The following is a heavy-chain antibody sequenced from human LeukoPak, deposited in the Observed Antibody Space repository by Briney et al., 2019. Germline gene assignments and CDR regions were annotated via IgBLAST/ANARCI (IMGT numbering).Heavy chain of an antibody. J-gene: IGHJ3*02. CDR3: ARRVYDSSDFDI. CDR2: IIPILGTA. Sequence: SVKVSCKASGGTFSSYAISWVRQAPGQGLEWMGRIIPILGTANYAQKFQGRVTITADKSTSTAYMELSSLRSEDTAVYYCARRVYDSSDFDIWGQGTMVTVSS. CDR1: GGTFSSYA. D-gene: IGHD3-22*01. V-gene: IGHV1-69*04.